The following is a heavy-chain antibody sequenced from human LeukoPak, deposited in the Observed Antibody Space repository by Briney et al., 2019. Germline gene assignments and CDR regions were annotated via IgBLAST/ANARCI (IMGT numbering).Heavy chain of an antibody. D-gene: IGHD2-15*01. CDR1: GFAFSTNA. CDR3: AKLSAGVAAAYVDY. CDR2: ISDSGYST. Sequence: PGGSLRLSCAASGFAFSTNAMSWVRQAPGKGLEWVSAISDSGYSTYYADSVKGRFTISRDNSKSTLYLQMDSLRAEDTAIYYCAKLSAGVAAAYVDYWGQGTLVTVSS. V-gene: IGHV3-23*01. J-gene: IGHJ4*02.